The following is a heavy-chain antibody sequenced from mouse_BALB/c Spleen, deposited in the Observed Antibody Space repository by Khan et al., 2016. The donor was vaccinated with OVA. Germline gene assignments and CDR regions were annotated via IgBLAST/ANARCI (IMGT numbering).Heavy chain of an antibody. D-gene: IGHD2-10*01. CDR3: ARPPYFSYVLDN. J-gene: IGHJ4*01. CDR2: INTYTGQP. Sequence: QIQLVQSGPELKKPGETVKISCKASGHTVTKYGMNWVKQAPGKGLKWMGWINTYTGQPTYADDFNGRFAFSLETSASTAYLQINNLKNEDTATYFCARPPYFSYVLDNWGQGTSVTVSS. V-gene: IGHV9-3-1*01. CDR1: GHTVTKYG.